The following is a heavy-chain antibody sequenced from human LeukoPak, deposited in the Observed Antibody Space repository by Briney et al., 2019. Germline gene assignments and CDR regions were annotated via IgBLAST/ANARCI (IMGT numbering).Heavy chain of an antibody. V-gene: IGHV3-23*01. D-gene: IGHD1-26*01. CDR2: ISGSGGST. CDR3: AKDPRGAYYYYGMDV. J-gene: IGHJ6*02. Sequence: GGSLGLSCAASGFTFSSYAMSWVRQAPGKGLEWVSAISGSGGSTYYADSVKGRFTISRDNSKNTLYLQMNSLRAEDTAVYYCAKDPRGAYYYYGMDVWGQGTTVTVSS. CDR1: GFTFSSYA.